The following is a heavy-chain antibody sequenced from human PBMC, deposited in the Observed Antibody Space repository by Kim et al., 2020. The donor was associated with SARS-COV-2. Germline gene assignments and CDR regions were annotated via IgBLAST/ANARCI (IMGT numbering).Heavy chain of an antibody. CDR3: AKGSQGI. CDR2: GGTT. Sequence: GGTTYSAESVKGRFTISRDNSKNTLYLQMNSLRAEDTAVYYCAKGSQGIWGQGTMVTVSS. J-gene: IGHJ3*02. V-gene: IGHV3-23*01.